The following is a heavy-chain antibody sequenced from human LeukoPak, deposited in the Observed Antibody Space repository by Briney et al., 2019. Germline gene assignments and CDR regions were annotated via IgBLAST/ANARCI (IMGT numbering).Heavy chain of an antibody. Sequence: ASVKVSCKASGYTFTSYYMHWVRQAPGQGLEWMGIINPSGGSTSYARKSQGRVTMTRDTSTSTVYMELSSLRSEDTAVYYCAMIVVVIPGNDAFDIWGQGTMVTVSS. V-gene: IGHV1-46*03. CDR2: INPSGGST. CDR1: GYTFTSYY. D-gene: IGHD3-22*01. J-gene: IGHJ3*02. CDR3: AMIVVVIPGNDAFDI.